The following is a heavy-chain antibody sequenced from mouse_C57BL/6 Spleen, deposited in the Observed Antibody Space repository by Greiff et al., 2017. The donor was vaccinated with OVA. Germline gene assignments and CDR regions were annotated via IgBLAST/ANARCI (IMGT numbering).Heavy chain of an antibody. V-gene: IGHV1-81*01. CDR3: ARSGVNDDY. CDR2: IYPRSGTT. J-gene: IGHJ2*01. D-gene: IGHD1-3*01. Sequence: QVQLKQSGAELARPGASVKLSCKASGYTFTSYGISWVTQRTGQGLEWIGEIYPRSGTTYYTEKFKGKATLTADKSSSTAYMELRSLTSEDSAVYVCARSGVNDDYWGQGTTLTVSS. CDR1: GYTFTSYG.